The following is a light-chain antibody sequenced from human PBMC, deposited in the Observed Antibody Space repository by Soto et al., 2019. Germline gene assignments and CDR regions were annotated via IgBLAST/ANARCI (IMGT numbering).Light chain of an antibody. J-gene: IGKJ5*01. CDR1: QSLLHITGETC. V-gene: IGKV2-29*01. Sequence: DVVMTQTPLSLSVAPGQPASISCKSSQSLLHITGETCLFWYLQKPGQSPQLLIYEGSTRVSGVPDRFGGSRSGTDFTLEISRVETDDVGIYYLMQSTQLPPTFGQGTLLV. CDR3: MQSTQLPPT. CDR2: EGS.